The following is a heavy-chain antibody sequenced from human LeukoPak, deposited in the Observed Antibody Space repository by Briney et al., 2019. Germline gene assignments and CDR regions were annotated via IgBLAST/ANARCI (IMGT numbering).Heavy chain of an antibody. J-gene: IGHJ4*02. CDR3: ARLRSGWYGGDY. CDR1: GGTFSSYA. V-gene: IGHV1-69*01. CDR2: IIPIFGTA. Sequence: GSSVTVSFTASGGTFSSYAISWVRQAPGQGLEWMGGIIPIFGTANYAQKSQGRVTITADESTSTAYMELSSLRSEDTAVYYCARLRSGWYGGDYWGQGTLVTVSS. D-gene: IGHD6-19*01.